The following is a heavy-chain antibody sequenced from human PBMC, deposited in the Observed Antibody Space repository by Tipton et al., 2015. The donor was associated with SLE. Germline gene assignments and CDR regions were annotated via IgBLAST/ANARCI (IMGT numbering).Heavy chain of an antibody. Sequence: TLSLTCTVSGGSISSYYWTWIRQPPGKGLEWIGYIYYSGSTNYNPSLKSRVTISVDTSKNQFSLRLSSVTAADTAVYYCARTGTETYYYGVDVWGQGTTVTVSS. CDR2: IYYSGST. CDR3: ARTGTETYYYGVDV. V-gene: IGHV4-59*01. J-gene: IGHJ6*02. CDR1: GGSISSYY. D-gene: IGHD1-1*01.